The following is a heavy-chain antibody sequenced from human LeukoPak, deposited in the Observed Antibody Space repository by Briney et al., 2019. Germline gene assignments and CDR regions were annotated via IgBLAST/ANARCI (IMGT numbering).Heavy chain of an antibody. CDR1: GFTFSSYS. Sequence: PGGSLRLSCAASGFTFSSYSMNWVRQAPGKGLGWVSSISSSSSYIYYADSVKGRFTISRDNAKNSLYLQMNSLRAEDTAVYYCARALYYYGSGSLYGMDVWGQGTTVTVSS. CDR3: ARALYYYGSGSLYGMDV. D-gene: IGHD3-10*01. CDR2: ISSSSSYI. J-gene: IGHJ6*02. V-gene: IGHV3-21*01.